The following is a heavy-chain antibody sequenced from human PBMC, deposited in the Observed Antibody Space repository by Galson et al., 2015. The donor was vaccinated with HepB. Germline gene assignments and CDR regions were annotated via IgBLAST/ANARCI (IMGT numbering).Heavy chain of an antibody. J-gene: IGHJ5*02. CDR3: ARDHKYSSGSGDCWFDP. CDR2: INHSGST. Sequence: ETLSLTCTVSGGSISSSSYYWSWIRQPPGKGLEWIGEINHSGSTNYNPSLKSRVTISVDTSKNQFSLKLSSVTAADTAVYYCARDHKYSSGSGDCWFDPWGQGTLVTVSS. D-gene: IGHD6-19*01. CDR1: GGSISSSSYY. V-gene: IGHV4-39*07.